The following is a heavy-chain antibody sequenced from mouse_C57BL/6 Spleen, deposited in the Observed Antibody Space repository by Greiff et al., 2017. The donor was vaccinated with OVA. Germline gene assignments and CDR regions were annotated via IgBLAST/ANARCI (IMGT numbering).Heavy chain of an antibody. J-gene: IGHJ2*01. D-gene: IGHD2-5*01. CDR2: INPSSGYT. CDR3: ASEGYSTTFDY. Sequence: QVQLKESGAELAKPGASVKLSCKASGYTFTSYWMHWVKQRPGQGLEWIGYINPSSGYTKSNQKFKDKATLTADKSSRTAYRQLSSLTYEDSAVYYCASEGYSTTFDYWGQGTTLTVSA. CDR1: GYTFTSYW. V-gene: IGHV1-7*01.